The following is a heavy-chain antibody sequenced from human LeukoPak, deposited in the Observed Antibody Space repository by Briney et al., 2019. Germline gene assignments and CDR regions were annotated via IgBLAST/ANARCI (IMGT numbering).Heavy chain of an antibody. CDR1: GFTFSSYW. CDR2: INTDGSTT. CDR3: TIDLTGPFDD. V-gene: IGHV3-74*01. J-gene: IGHJ4*02. Sequence: GVSLRLSCAASGFTFSSYWMHWVRQVPGNGLVWVSRINTDGSTTSYADSVKGRFTISRDNAKNTLYLQMNSLRAEDTGVYYCTIDLTGPFDDWGQGTLVTVSS. D-gene: IGHD3-9*01.